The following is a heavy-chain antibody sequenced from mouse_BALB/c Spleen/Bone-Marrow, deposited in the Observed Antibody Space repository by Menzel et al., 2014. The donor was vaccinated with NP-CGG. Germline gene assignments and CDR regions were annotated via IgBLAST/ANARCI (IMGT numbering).Heavy chain of an antibody. CDR1: GFSLTSHG. CDR3: ARNYYGSSYAMDY. CDR2: IWSGGST. J-gene: IGHJ4*01. D-gene: IGHD1-1*01. Sequence: QVQLQQSGPGLVQPSQSLSITCTVSGFSLTSHGVHWVRQSPGKGLDWLGVIWSGGSTDYNAAFISRLSISKDNSKSQVFFKMNSLQVNDTAIYYCARNYYGSSYAMDYWGQGTSVTVSS. V-gene: IGHV2-2*02.